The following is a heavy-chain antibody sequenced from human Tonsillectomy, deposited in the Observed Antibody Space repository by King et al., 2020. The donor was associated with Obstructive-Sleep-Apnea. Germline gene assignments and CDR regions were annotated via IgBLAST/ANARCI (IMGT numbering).Heavy chain of an antibody. CDR3: AREGRPAAGIYYFDY. CDR2: INLGNGNT. D-gene: IGHD6-13*01. J-gene: IGHJ4*02. V-gene: IGHV1-3*01. Sequence: QLVQSGAEVKRPGASVTVSCKPSGYTFTSYNIIHWVRQAPGQRLEWMGWINLGNGNTKYSQKFQGRVTITRDTYANTAHMELSSLRSEDTALYYCAREGRPAAGIYYFDYWGQGTLVTVSS. CDR1: GYTFTSYN.